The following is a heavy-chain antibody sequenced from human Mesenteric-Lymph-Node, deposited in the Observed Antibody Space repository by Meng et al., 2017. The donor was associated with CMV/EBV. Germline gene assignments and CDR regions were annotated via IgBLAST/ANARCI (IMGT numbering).Heavy chain of an antibody. CDR3: ARMGQLVRQFDY. Sequence: GESLKISCAASGFTFSSYSMNWVRQPPGKGLEWVAFIRYDGSDEEYADSVKGRFTISRDNAKNSLYLQMNSLRAEDTAVYYCARMGQLVRQFDYWGQGTLVTVSS. CDR1: GFTFSSYS. J-gene: IGHJ4*02. V-gene: IGHV3-33*08. D-gene: IGHD6-6*01. CDR2: IRYDGSDE.